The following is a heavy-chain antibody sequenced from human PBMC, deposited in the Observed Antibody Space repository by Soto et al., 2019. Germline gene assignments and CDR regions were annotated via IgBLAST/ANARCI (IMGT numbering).Heavy chain of an antibody. Sequence: GASVKVSCNASGYTFTSYAMHWVGQAPGQRLEWMGWINAGNGNTKYSKKFQGRVTSTRDTSASTAYMELSSLRSEDTAVYYCAAPIVATISARYGMDVWGQGTTVTVSS. CDR3: AAPIVATISARYGMDV. V-gene: IGHV1-3*01. CDR2: INAGNGNT. J-gene: IGHJ6*02. D-gene: IGHD5-12*01. CDR1: GYTFTSYA.